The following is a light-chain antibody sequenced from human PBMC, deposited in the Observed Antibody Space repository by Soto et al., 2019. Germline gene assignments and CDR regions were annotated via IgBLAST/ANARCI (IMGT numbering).Light chain of an antibody. CDR2: AAS. CDR1: QGIRNY. V-gene: IGKV1-6*01. J-gene: IGKJ1*01. Sequence: AIQMTQSPSSLSASVGYRVTITCRASQGIRNYLGWYQQKPGKAPKLLIYAASTLQSGVPSRFSGSGSDTDFTLSINNLQPEDFETYYCLQDYNYPRTFGQVTKVDIK. CDR3: LQDYNYPRT.